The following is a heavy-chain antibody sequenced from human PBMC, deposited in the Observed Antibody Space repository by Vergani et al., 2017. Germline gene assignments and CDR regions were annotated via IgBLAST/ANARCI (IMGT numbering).Heavy chain of an antibody. D-gene: IGHD5-24*01. J-gene: IGHJ3*02. Sequence: QVQLVQSGAEVKKPGSSVKVSCKASGGTFSSYAISWVRQAPGQGLEWMGGIIPIFGTANYAQKFQGRVTITADKSTSTAYMELSSLRSEDTAVYYGASRSLGERWLQFFDAFDIWGQGTRVTVSS. CDR2: IIPIFGTA. CDR1: GGTFSSYA. V-gene: IGHV1-69*06. CDR3: ASRSLGERWLQFFDAFDI.